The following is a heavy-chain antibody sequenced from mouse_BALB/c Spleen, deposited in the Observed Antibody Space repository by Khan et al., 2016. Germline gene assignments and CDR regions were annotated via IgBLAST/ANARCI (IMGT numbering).Heavy chain of an antibody. CDR3: IELSWFPY. Sequence: EVKLEESGGGLVQPGGSMKLSCVASGFNFSNYWMSWVRQSPEKGLEWVGEIRLKSDNYATRYAESVKGMFTISRDDSKSRLYLQMNSLRAEDTGIYYCIELSWFPYWGQGTLVTVSA. CDR1: GFNFSNYW. V-gene: IGHV6-6*02. D-gene: IGHD3-3*01. J-gene: IGHJ3*01. CDR2: IRLKSDNYAT.